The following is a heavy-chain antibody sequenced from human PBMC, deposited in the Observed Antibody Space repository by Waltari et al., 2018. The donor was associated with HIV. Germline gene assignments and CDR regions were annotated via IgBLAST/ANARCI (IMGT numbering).Heavy chain of an antibody. CDR1: GLTLSTDP. J-gene: IGHJ4*02. D-gene: IGHD3-10*02. CDR2: ISSGTSYI. CDR3: ARQQLGSGALDL. Sequence: EVQLVESGGGLVKPGGSLRLSCTASGLTLSTDPMNWVRRAPGKGLEWVSSISSGTSYIYYADSVTGRFTVSRDNAKNSLFLQMNSLRADDTAVYYCARQQLGSGALDLWGQGTLVTVSS. V-gene: IGHV3-21*02.